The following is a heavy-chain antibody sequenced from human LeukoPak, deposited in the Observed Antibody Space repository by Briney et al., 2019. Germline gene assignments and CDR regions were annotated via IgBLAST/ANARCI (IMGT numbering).Heavy chain of an antibody. J-gene: IGHJ4*02. Sequence: GGSLRLSCAASGFTFSTYSMNWVRQAPGKGLEWVSSTSSNFSYIHYADSVKGRFTISRDNAKNSLYLQMSSLRAEDTAVYYCARRNPGYSSSWYFNDYWGQGTLVTVSS. CDR1: GFTFSTYS. CDR2: TSSNFSYI. V-gene: IGHV3-21*01. CDR3: ARRNPGYSSSWYFNDY. D-gene: IGHD6-13*01.